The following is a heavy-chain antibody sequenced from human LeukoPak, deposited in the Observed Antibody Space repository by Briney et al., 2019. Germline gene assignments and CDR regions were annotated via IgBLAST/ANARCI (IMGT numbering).Heavy chain of an antibody. D-gene: IGHD3-10*01. V-gene: IGHV4-39*01. CDR1: GGSISSSSYY. J-gene: IGHJ4*02. CDR3: ARHGSIGY. CDR2: IYYSRST. Sequence: SETLSLTCTVSGGSISSSSYYWGWIRQPPGKGLEWIGSIYYSRSTYYNPSLKSRVTISVDTSKNQFSLKLSSVTAADTAVYYCARHGSIGYWGQGTLVTVSS.